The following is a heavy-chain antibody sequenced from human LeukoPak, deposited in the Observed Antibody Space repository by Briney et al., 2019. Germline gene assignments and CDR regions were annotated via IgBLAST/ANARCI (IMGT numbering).Heavy chain of an antibody. D-gene: IGHD4-17*01. CDR2: ISGSGGST. Sequence: PGGSLRLPCAASGFTFSSYAMSWVRQAPGKGLEWVSAISGSGGSTYYADSVKGRFTISRDNSKNTLYLQMNSLRAEDTAVYYCVLDQKTTTRSWVTEFDYWGQGTLVTVSS. CDR1: GFTFSSYA. V-gene: IGHV3-23*01. J-gene: IGHJ4*02. CDR3: VLDQKTTTRSWVTEFDY.